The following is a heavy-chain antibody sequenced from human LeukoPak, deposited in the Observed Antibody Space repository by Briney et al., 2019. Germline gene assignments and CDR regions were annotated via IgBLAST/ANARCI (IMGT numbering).Heavy chain of an antibody. V-gene: IGHV3-23*01. CDR2: ISGSGDST. Sequence: GGSLRLSCAASGFTFSSYAMSWVRQAPGKGLEWVSAISGSGDSTYYADSVRGRFTISRDNSKNTLYLQMNSLRAEDTAVYYCAKGDDYRQDYWGQGTLVTVSS. CDR1: GFTFSSYA. CDR3: AKGDDYRQDY. J-gene: IGHJ4*02. D-gene: IGHD4-11*01.